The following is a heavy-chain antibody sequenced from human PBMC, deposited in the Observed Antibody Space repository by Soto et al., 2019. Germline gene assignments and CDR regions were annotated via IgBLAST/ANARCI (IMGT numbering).Heavy chain of an antibody. Sequence: GGSLRLSCAASGFTSSSYWMSWVRQAPGKGLEWVANIKQDGSEKYYVDSVKGRFTISRDNAKNSLYLQMNSLRAEDTAVYYCARDDRTLRPDVWGQGTTVTVSS. CDR3: ARDDRTLRPDV. V-gene: IGHV3-7*01. D-gene: IGHD1-1*01. CDR1: GFTSSSYW. CDR2: IKQDGSEK. J-gene: IGHJ6*02.